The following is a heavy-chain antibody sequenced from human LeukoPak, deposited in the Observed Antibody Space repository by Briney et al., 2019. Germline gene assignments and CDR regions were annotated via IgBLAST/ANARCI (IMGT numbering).Heavy chain of an antibody. D-gene: IGHD6-13*01. Sequence: PGGSLRLSCAASGFTFSSYGMHWVRQPPGKGLEWIGSIYYSGSTYYNPSLKSRATISVDTSKNQFSLKLSSVTSADTAVYYCARDSSSWSGFDYWGQGTLVTVSS. CDR1: GFTFSSYG. CDR2: IYYSGST. V-gene: IGHV4-39*07. CDR3: ARDSSSWSGFDY. J-gene: IGHJ4*02.